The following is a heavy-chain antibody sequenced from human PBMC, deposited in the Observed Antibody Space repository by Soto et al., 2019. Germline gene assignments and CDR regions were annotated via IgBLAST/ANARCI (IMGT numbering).Heavy chain of an antibody. CDR3: AKDLQLVRFNWFDR. Sequence: GVSLRLSFAASGFTFSSYAMSWFRQAPGKGLEWVSAISGSGGSTYYADSVKGRFTISRDNSKNTLYLQMNSLRAEDTAVYYCAKDLQLVRFNWFDRWGQGTLVTAPQ. J-gene: IGHJ5*02. CDR1: GFTFSSYA. D-gene: IGHD1-1*01. CDR2: ISGSGGST. V-gene: IGHV3-23*01.